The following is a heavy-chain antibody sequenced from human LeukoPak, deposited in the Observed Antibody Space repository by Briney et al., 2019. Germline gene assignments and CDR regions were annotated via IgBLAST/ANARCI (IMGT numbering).Heavy chain of an antibody. V-gene: IGHV1-46*01. CDR3: ARGRAAAGMEGDY. J-gene: IGHJ4*02. D-gene: IGHD6-13*01. Sequence: ASVKVSCKPSRYTFTSYYIHWVRQAPGQGLEWMGIINPSSGTTNYAQTFQGRVTMTRDTSTSTVYMELSSLRSEDTAVYYCARGRAAAGMEGDYWGQGTLVTVSS. CDR1: RYTFTSYY. CDR2: INPSSGTT.